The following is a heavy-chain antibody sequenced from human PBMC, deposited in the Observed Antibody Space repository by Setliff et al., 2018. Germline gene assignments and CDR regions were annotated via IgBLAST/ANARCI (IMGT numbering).Heavy chain of an antibody. Sequence: SETLSLTCTVSGGSIRTYYWSWIRQPPGKGLEWIGYIYYSGSTNYNPSLKSRVTISVDTSKNQFSLKLSSVTAADTAVYYFARGLAGHSGHWGQGTLVTVS. CDR3: ARGLAGHSGH. CDR1: GGSIRTYY. CDR2: IYYSGST. D-gene: IGHD6-19*01. J-gene: IGHJ4*02. V-gene: IGHV4-59*08.